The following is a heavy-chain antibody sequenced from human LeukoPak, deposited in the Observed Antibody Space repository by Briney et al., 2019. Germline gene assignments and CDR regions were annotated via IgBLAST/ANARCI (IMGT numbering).Heavy chain of an antibody. Sequence: GGSLTLSCSASGFTFNSYWMRGLPQAPGKGLEGVANIKQDGREKYYVDSVKGRFTISRDNAKNSLYLQMNSLRAEDTAVYYCARDRVTMVRGVIVGYYYYYMDVWGKGTTVTVSS. CDR1: GFTFNSYW. J-gene: IGHJ6*03. D-gene: IGHD3-10*01. CDR2: IKQDGREK. V-gene: IGHV3-7*01. CDR3: ARDRVTMVRGVIVGYYYYYMDV.